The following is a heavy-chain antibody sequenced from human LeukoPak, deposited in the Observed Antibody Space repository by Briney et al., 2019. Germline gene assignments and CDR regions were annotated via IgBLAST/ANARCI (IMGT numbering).Heavy chain of an antibody. CDR3: AFPYYYGSGSWLY. J-gene: IGHJ4*02. Sequence: KSSETLSLTCTVSGGSISSSSYYWGWIRQPPGKGLEWIGSLYHSGSTFYNPSLKSRVTSSVDTSKNQFSLKLNSVTVADTAVYYCAFPYYYGSGSWLYWGQGTLITVSS. CDR1: GGSISSSSYY. D-gene: IGHD3-10*01. V-gene: IGHV4-39*01. CDR2: LYHSGST.